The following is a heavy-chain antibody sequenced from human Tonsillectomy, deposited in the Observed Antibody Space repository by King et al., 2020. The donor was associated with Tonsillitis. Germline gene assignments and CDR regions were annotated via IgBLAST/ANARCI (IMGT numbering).Heavy chain of an antibody. CDR2: IKSKTDGGTT. CDR1: GFTISNAW. V-gene: IGHV3-15*01. CDR3: TTYYYGSSSYFDY. Sequence: VQLVESGGGLVKPGGSLRLSCAASGFTISNAWMSWVRQAPGKGLEWVGRIKSKTDGGTTDYAAPVKGRFTIARDDSKNTLYLQMNSLKTEDTAVYYCTTYYYGSSSYFDYWGQGTLVTVSS. D-gene: IGHD3-22*01. J-gene: IGHJ4*02.